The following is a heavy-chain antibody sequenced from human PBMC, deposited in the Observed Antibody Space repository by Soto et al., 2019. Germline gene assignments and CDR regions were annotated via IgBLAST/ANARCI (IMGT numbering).Heavy chain of an antibody. V-gene: IGHV4-34*01. D-gene: IGHD6-19*01. J-gene: IGHJ6*03. Sequence: QVQLQQWGAGLLKPSETLSLTCAVYGGSFSGYYWSWIRQPPGKGLEWIGEINHSGSTNYNPSLKSRVTISEDTSKNQYSLKLSSVTAADTAVYYCARYGYSSGWYPYYYYSLDVLGKGTTGTVSS. CDR1: GGSFSGYY. CDR3: ARYGYSSGWYPYYYYSLDV. CDR2: INHSGST.